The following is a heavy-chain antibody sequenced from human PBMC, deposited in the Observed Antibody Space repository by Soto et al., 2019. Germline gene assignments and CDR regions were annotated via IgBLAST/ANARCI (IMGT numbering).Heavy chain of an antibody. V-gene: IGHV3-21*01. CDR3: ARTHYYDSSGNWFDP. D-gene: IGHD3-22*01. CDR2: ISSSSSYI. Sequence: EVQLVESGGGLVKPGGSLRLSCAASGFTFSSYSMNWVRQAPGKGLEWVSSISSSSSYIYYADSVKGRFTISRDNAKNSRDRQMNSLRAEDTAVYYCARTHYYDSSGNWFDPWGQGTLVTVSS. CDR1: GFTFSSYS. J-gene: IGHJ5*02.